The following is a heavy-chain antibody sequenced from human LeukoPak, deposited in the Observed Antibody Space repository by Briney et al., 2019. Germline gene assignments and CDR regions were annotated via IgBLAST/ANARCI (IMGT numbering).Heavy chain of an antibody. V-gene: IGHV5-51*01. CDR1: GYRFTSYW. J-gene: IGHJ4*02. Sequence: GESLKISCKGSGYRFTSYWIGWVRQMPGKGLEWMGIIYPGDSDTRYSPSFQGQVTISADKSISTAYLQWSSLKASDTAMYYCARRYYYDSSGYYFYYFDYWGQGTLVTVSS. D-gene: IGHD3-22*01. CDR3: ARRYYYDSSGYYFYYFDY. CDR2: IYPGDSDT.